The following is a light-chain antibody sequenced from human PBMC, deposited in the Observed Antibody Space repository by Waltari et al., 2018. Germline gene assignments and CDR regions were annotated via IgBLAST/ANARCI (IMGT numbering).Light chain of an antibody. CDR3: ASCAGTDNSVM. V-gene: IGLV2-8*02. J-gene: IGLJ3*02. CDR1: SRDLATSDY. CDR2: EVN. Sequence: QSALTQPPSASRSPGQSVTISCTGTSRDLATSDYVSWYQNHQGKAPKLMIYEVNKRPSGVPDRVSGSKSGYMASLTVSGLQAEEEAEYCGASCAGTDNSVMFAGGTKLTVL.